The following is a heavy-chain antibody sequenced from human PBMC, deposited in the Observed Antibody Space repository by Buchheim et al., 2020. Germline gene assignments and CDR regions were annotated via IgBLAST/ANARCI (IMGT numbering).Heavy chain of an antibody. Sequence: EVQLVESGGGLVKPGGSLRLSCAASGFTFSSYSMNWVRQAPGKGLEWVSSISSSSSYIYYGDGVKGRFTISRDNAKNSLYLQMNSLRAEDTAVYYCARDGTDIVVVPAAYGMDVWGQGTT. D-gene: IGHD2-2*01. CDR2: ISSSSSYI. CDR1: GFTFSSYS. J-gene: IGHJ6*02. CDR3: ARDGTDIVVVPAAYGMDV. V-gene: IGHV3-21*01.